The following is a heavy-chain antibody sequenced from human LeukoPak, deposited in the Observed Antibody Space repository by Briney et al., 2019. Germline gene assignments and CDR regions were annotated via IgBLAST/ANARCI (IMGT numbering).Heavy chain of an antibody. V-gene: IGHV4-59*01. J-gene: IGHJ3*02. Sequence: SETLSLTCTVSGGSISSYYWSWIRQPPGKGLEWIGYIYYSGSTNYNPSPKSRVTISVDTSKNQFSLKLSSVTAADTAVYYCARAQEGDAFDIWGQGTMVTVSS. CDR3: ARAQEGDAFDI. CDR1: GGSISSYY. CDR2: IYYSGST.